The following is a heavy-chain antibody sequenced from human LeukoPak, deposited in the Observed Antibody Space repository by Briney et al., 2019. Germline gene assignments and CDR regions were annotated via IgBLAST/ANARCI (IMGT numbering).Heavy chain of an antibody. D-gene: IGHD3-22*01. CDR1: GYSFTSNY. CDR2: IYPRDGST. V-gene: IGHV1-46*01. J-gene: IGHJ5*02. Sequence: ASVKVSCKASGYSFTSNYIHWVRQAPGQGLEWMGMIYPRDGSTSYAQKFQGRVTLTRDTSTSTVHMELSGLRSEDTAVYYCARVQFYYDSSGYLSRYNWFDPWGQGTLVTVSS. CDR3: ARVQFYYDSSGYLSRYNWFDP.